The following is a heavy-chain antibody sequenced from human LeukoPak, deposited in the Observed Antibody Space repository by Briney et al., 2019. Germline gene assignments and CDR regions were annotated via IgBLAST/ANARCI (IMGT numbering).Heavy chain of an antibody. J-gene: IGHJ4*02. CDR3: AKQLGYCSDGSCYFPY. Sequence: GGSLRLSCAASGFTFSSYTLHRVRQAPGKGLEWVSAISNNGGYTYYADSAQGRFTISRDNSKSTLCLQMNSLRAEDTAVYYCAKQLGYCSDGSCYFPYWGQGTLVTVSS. CDR2: ISNNGGYT. V-gene: IGHV3-23*01. CDR1: GFTFSSYT. D-gene: IGHD2-15*01.